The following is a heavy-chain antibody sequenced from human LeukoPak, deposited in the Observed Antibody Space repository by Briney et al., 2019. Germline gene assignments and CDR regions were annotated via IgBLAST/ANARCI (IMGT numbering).Heavy chain of an antibody. D-gene: IGHD2-15*01. CDR3: AKNGRYCSGGSCYSGGLGYYYYGMDV. Sequence: GGSLRLSCAASGFTFDDYAMHWVRQAPGKGLEWVSGISWNSGSIGYADSVKGRFTISRDNSKNTLYLQMNSLRAEDTAVYYCAKNGRYCSGGSCYSGGLGYYYYGMDVWGQGTTVTVSS. V-gene: IGHV3-9*01. CDR2: ISWNSGSI. J-gene: IGHJ6*02. CDR1: GFTFDDYA.